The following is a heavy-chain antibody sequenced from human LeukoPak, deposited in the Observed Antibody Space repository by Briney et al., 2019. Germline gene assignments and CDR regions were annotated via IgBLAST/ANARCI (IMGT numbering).Heavy chain of an antibody. Sequence: SGPTLVKSSETPTLTCTFSWIPFTTSGVGVGWIRQPPGKALEWLALIYWNDDKRYSSSLKSRVTIIRDTSKNQVLLTMTNMDPVDTATYYCARRLELLPFGYYFGYWGQGTLVTVSS. V-gene: IGHV2-5*01. CDR2: IYWNDDK. CDR1: WIPFTTSGVG. CDR3: ARRLELLPFGYYFGY. D-gene: IGHD1-7*01. J-gene: IGHJ4*02.